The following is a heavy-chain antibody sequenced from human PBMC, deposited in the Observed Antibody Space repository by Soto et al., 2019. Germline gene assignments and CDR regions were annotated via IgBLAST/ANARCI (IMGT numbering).Heavy chain of an antibody. CDR2: ISYDGSNK. CDR1: GFIFSAYG. D-gene: IGHD6-19*01. V-gene: IGHV3-30*18. CDR3: AKAYSSGCPCMDV. Sequence: GSLRLSCAASGFIFSAYGMHWVRQAPGKGLEWVAVISYDGSNKYYADSVKGRFTISRDNSKNTLYLQMNSLRAEDTAVYYCAKAYSSGCPCMDVWGQGTTVTVSS. J-gene: IGHJ6*02.